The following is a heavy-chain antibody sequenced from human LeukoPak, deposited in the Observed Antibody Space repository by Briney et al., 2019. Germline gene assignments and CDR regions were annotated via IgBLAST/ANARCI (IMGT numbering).Heavy chain of an antibody. CDR2: IKSKTDGRTT. Sequence: GGSLRLSCAASGFTFSNAWMSWVRQAPGKGLEWVGRIKSKTDGRTTDYAAPVKGRFTISRDDSKNTRYLQMNSLKPEHPAVYYGTTVPGSYDEVDWGQGTLVTVSS. CDR1: GFTFSNAW. J-gene: IGHJ4*02. CDR3: TTVPGSYDEVD. D-gene: IGHD1-26*01. V-gene: IGHV3-15*01.